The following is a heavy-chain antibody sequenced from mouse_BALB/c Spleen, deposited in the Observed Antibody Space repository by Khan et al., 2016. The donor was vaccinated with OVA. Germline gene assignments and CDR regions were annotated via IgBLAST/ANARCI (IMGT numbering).Heavy chain of an antibody. Sequence: QIQLVQSGPELKKPGETVKISCKASGYTFTNYGMNWVKQAPGKGLKWMGWINTYTGEPTYADDFKGRFAFSLETSASTAYLQINNLKNEDTAKYFCARTNPYWYLDLWGAGTTVTVSS. CDR3: ARTNPYWYLDL. V-gene: IGHV9-3-1*01. CDR2: INTYTGEP. J-gene: IGHJ1*01. CDR1: GYTFTNYG.